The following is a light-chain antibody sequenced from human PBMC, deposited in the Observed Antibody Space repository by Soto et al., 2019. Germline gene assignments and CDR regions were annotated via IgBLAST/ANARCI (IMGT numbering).Light chain of an antibody. CDR3: QQRSNSWT. CDR1: QNVSSY. V-gene: IGKV3-11*01. CDR2: DAS. J-gene: IGKJ1*01. Sequence: EIVLTQSPATLSLCPGERATLSCRASQNVSSYLAWYQQKPGQAPRLLIYDASNRATGIPARFSGSGSGTDFTLTISSLEPEDFAVYYCQQRSNSWTFGQGTKVEIK.